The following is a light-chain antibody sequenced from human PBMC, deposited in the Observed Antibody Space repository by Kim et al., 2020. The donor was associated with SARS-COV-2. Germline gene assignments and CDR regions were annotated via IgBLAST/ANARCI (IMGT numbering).Light chain of an antibody. J-gene: IGLJ2*01. CDR1: SSDVCGYNY. Sequence: GQSINISCTGTSSDVCGYNYVSWYQQHPGKAPKLMIYDVSNRPSGVSNRFSGSKSGNTASLTISGLQTEDEADYYCSSYTSSSLVVFGGGTQLTVL. CDR3: SSYTSSSLVV. CDR2: DVS. V-gene: IGLV2-14*03.